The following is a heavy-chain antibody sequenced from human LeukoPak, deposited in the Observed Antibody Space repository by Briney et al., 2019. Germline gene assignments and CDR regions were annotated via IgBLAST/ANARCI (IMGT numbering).Heavy chain of an antibody. CDR2: IYTSGST. V-gene: IGHV4-4*07. CDR3: ARARWYYDSSGYYDAFDI. J-gene: IGHJ3*02. CDR1: GGSISSYY. Sequence: SETLSLTCTVSGGSISSYYWSWIRQPAGKEMEWIGRIYTSGSTNYNPSLKSRVTMSVDTSKSQFSLKLSSVTAADTAVYYCARARWYYDSSGYYDAFDIWGQGTMVTVSS. D-gene: IGHD3-22*01.